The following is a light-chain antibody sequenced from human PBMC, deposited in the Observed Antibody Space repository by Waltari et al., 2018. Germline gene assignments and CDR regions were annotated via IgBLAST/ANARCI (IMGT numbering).Light chain of an antibody. CDR1: QDISNY. CDR2: DAS. J-gene: IGKJ4*01. V-gene: IGKV1-33*01. CDR3: QQYDNPALT. Sequence: DIQMTQSPSSLSASVGDRVTITCQARQDISNYLNWYQQKPGKAHKLLIYDASNLETGVPSRFSGSGSGTDFTFTISSLQPEDIATYYCQQYDNPALTFGGGTKVEIK.